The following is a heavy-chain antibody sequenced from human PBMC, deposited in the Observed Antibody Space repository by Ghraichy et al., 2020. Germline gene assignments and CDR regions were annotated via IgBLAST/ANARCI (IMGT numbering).Heavy chain of an antibody. D-gene: IGHD1-26*01. V-gene: IGHV3-21*01. Sequence: GGSLRLSCAASGFTFSSYNMNWVRQAPGKGLEWVSSISSSSSYIYYADSVKGRFTISRDNAKNSLYLQMNSLRAEDTAVYYCARDLDSGSYYGRDWFDPWGQGTLVTVSS. J-gene: IGHJ5*02. CDR1: GFTFSSYN. CDR2: ISSSSSYI. CDR3: ARDLDSGSYYGRDWFDP.